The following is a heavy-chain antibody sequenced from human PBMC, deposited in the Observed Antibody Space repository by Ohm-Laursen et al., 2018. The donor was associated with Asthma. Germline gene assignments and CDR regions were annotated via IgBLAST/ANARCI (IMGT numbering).Heavy chain of an antibody. Sequence: GSLRLSCAAFGFTFSSSYMVWVRQVPGKGLECISYITPSSSPIHYSDSVKGRFTISRENAKNSLYLQMNSLRAEDTAVYYCARVVPGVAIDYWGQGTLVTVSS. V-gene: IGHV3-48*01. CDR3: ARVVPGVAIDY. J-gene: IGHJ4*02. CDR2: ITPSSSPI. CDR1: GFTFSSSY. D-gene: IGHD3-10*02.